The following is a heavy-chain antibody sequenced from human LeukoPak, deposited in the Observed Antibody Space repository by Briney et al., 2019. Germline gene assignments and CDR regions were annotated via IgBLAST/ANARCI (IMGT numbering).Heavy chain of an antibody. CDR3: AAGTAADF. D-gene: IGHD6-13*01. V-gene: IGHV3-11*03. CDR2: ISSSSSYT. Sequence: GGSLRLYCVVSGSPCSDYYMNWIRQAPGKGLEWISYISSSSSYTDYADSVKGRFTISRDNAKSALYLHLNSLRLEDTAVYSCAAGTAADFWGQGTLVTVSS. J-gene: IGHJ4*02. CDR1: GSPCSDYY.